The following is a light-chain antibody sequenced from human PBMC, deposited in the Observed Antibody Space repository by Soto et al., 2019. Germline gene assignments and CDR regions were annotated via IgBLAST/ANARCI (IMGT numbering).Light chain of an antibody. V-gene: IGKV1-39*01. CDR1: QSISRY. J-gene: IGKJ1*01. Sequence: DIQMTHSPSSLSASVGDRITITFRASQSISRYLNWYQHKPGTAPKLLINAASSLERGVPSRFSGGGSGTDFTLNISSLQPDDFATDYCQQNYRATPWTFGQGTKVDIK. CDR2: AAS. CDR3: QQNYRATPWT.